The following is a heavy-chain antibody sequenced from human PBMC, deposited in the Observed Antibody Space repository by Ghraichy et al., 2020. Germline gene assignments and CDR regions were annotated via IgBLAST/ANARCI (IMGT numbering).Heavy chain of an antibody. Sequence: GGSLRLSCAASGFSFSRAWMNWFRQAPGKGLEWVGRIISKKEGGTKDYTAPVEGRFTISRDDSKNILYLQMNSLKTEDTAVYYCSTGLLGAIHDGYWGQGILVTVSS. CDR3: STGLLGAIHDGY. CDR1: GFSFSRAW. J-gene: IGHJ4*02. D-gene: IGHD1-26*01. CDR2: IISKKEGGTK. V-gene: IGHV3-15*01.